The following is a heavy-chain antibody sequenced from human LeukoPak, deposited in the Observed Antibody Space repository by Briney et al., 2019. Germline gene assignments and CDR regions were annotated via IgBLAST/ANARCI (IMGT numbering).Heavy chain of an antibody. D-gene: IGHD1-26*01. J-gene: IGHJ5*02. CDR1: GYTFTDYY. CDR3: ARDSDSGTSWINWFDP. Sequence: GSVTVSFKSSGYTFTDYYMHWVRQAPGQGLQWMGWINPNSGDTNYAQNFQGRVTMTRDTSISTAYMELSRLRSGDTAMYYCARDSDSGTSWINWFDPWGQGTLVTVSS. CDR2: INPNSGDT. V-gene: IGHV1-2*02.